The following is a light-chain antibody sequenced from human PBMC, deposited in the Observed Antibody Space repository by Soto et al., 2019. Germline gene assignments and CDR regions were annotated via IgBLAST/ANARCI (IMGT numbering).Light chain of an antibody. Sequence: IQMTQSPSSLSASVGDRVTISCQASQDIRHFLSWYLQKPGKAPKLLIFDASSLVTGVPSRFSGSGSGTDFTFTISSLQPEDIGTYYCQQHENPPITFGQGTRLEI. CDR3: QQHENPPIT. CDR2: DAS. V-gene: IGKV1-33*01. CDR1: QDIRHF. J-gene: IGKJ5*01.